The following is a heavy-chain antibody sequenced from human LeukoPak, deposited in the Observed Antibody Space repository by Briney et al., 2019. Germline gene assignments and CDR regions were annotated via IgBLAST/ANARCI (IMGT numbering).Heavy chain of an antibody. J-gene: IGHJ4*02. D-gene: IGHD1-1*01. CDR2: VSDSGDNT. Sequence: GGSPRLSCAASGFTFSSSAMTWVRQAPGKGLEWVSTVSDSGDNTYYADSVKGRFTISRDNSKDTLYLQMSSLRAEDAAVYYCAKSHSEVQRGYFDCWGQGTLVTVSS. V-gene: IGHV3-23*01. CDR3: AKSHSEVQRGYFDC. CDR1: GFTFSSSA.